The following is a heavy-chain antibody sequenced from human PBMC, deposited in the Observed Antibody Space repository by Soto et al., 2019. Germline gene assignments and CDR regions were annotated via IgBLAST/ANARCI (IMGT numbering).Heavy chain of an antibody. Sequence: SVKVSSKSAGDTFTGYHIRWARQAPGQGLEWMGWINTNSGDTNYAQKFQGWVTMTRDTSINTACVQRSRRRSDNTAVYYCARWVGAANWFDPWGQGTLDTVSS. V-gene: IGHV1-2*04. CDR1: GDTFTGYH. CDR3: ARWVGAANWFDP. CDR2: INTNSGDT. J-gene: IGHJ5*02. D-gene: IGHD2-15*01.